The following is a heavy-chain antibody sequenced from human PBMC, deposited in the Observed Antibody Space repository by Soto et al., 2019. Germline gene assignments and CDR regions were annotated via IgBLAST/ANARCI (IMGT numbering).Heavy chain of an antibody. CDR1: GGSISSGDYY. V-gene: IGHV4-30-4*01. CDR3: ARDTAMVWTFRNYDYGMDV. D-gene: IGHD5-18*01. J-gene: IGHJ6*02. Sequence: SETLSLTCTVSGGSISSGDYYWSWIRQPPGKGLEWIGYIYYSGSTYYNPSLKSRVTISVDTSKNQFSLKLSSVTAADTAVYYCARDTAMVWTFRNYDYGMDVWGQGTTVTVSS. CDR2: IYYSGST.